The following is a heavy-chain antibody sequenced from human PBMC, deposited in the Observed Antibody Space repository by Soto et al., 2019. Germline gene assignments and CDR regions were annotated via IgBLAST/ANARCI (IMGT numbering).Heavy chain of an antibody. D-gene: IGHD1-26*01. Sequence: QVQLQESGPGLVKPSQTLSLTCTVSGGSISGGGYYWSWVRQHPGKGLEWIGYIYDSGSTYYNSALKNRLTISIDTSKKQFSLKLSSMTAADTAVYYCARGKGRSFFDYWGQGTLVTVSS. CDR3: ARGKGRSFFDY. CDR2: IYDSGST. J-gene: IGHJ4*02. V-gene: IGHV4-31*03. CDR1: GGSISGGGYY.